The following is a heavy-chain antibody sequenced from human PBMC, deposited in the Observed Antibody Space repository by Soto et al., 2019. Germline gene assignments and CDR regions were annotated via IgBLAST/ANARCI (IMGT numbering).Heavy chain of an antibody. V-gene: IGHV3-74*01. J-gene: IGHJ4*02. CDR3: ARVSVLWFGELVAGDY. CDR1: GFTFSSYW. CDR2: INSDGSST. Sequence: GGSLRLSCAASGFTFSSYWMHWVRQAPGKGLVWVSRINSDGSSTSYADSVKGRFTISRDNAKNTLYLQMNSLRAEDTAVYYCARVSVLWFGELVAGDYWGQGTLVTVSS. D-gene: IGHD3-10*01.